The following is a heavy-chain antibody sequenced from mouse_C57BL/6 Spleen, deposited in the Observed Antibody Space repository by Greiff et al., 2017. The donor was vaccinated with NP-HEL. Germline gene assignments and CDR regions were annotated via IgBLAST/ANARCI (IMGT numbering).Heavy chain of an antibody. V-gene: IGHV1-15*01. CDR2: IDPETGGT. D-gene: IGHD1-1*01. CDR3: TRRVLPLGFAY. Sequence: QVQLQQSGAELVRPGASVTLSCKASGYTFTDYEMHWVKQTPVHGLEWIGAIDPETGGTAYNQKFKGKAILTADKSSSTAYMELRSLTSEDSAVYYCTRRVLPLGFAYWGQGTLVTVSA. J-gene: IGHJ3*01. CDR1: GYTFTDYE.